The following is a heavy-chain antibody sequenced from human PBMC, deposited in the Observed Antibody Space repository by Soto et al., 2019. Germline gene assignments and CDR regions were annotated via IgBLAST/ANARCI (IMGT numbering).Heavy chain of an antibody. J-gene: IGHJ6*02. CDR2: INSDGSST. CDR3: ARASRVYHCGMAV. CDR1: GFTFSSYW. V-gene: IGHV3-74*01. Sequence: PGVPLRLSCAASGFTFSSYWMHWVRQAPGKGLVWVSRINSDGSSTTYADSVKGRFTISRDNAKNTLYLQMNSLRAEDTAVYYCARASRVYHCGMAVSGQGTTVTVSS.